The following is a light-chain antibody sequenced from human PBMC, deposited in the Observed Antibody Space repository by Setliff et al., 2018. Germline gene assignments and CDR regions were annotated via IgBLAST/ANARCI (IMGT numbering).Light chain of an antibody. CDR3: QSYDSSLSAYV. CDR1: SSNLGAGFS. CDR2: GDN. J-gene: IGLJ1*01. Sequence: QSALTQPPSVSGAPGQRVSISCTGTSSNLGAGFSVHWYQQLPGTAPKLLISGDNNRPSGVPDRFSGSKSGTSASLVITGLQAEDEAEFYCQSYDSSLSAYVFGTGTKVTVL. V-gene: IGLV1-40*01.